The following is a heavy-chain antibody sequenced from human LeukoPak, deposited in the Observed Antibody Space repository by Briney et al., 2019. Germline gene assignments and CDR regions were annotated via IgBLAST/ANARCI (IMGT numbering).Heavy chain of an antibody. V-gene: IGHV1-2*02. Sequence: ASVKVSCKTSGYTFSDNYMHWMRQAPGQGLEWMGWISPTDGVTRYAQMFQGRVALTRDTSSSTAYMELSRLRSDDTAVYYCVRDGLNWNYDYWGQGTLVAVSS. CDR1: GYTFSDNY. D-gene: IGHD1-7*01. J-gene: IGHJ4*02. CDR3: VRDGLNWNYDY. CDR2: ISPTDGVT.